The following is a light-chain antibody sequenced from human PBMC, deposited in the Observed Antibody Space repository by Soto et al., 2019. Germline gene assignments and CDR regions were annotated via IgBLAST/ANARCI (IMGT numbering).Light chain of an antibody. CDR2: VAF. CDR3: QQFGTSPVT. Sequence: EIVLTQSPGTLYLSPGERATLSCRASQSVSNNYLAWYQQKVGQAPRLLIFVAFSKATCIPDRFSGSVFGTDFTLTISRLEPEVFAVYYCQQFGTSPVTFGQGTKLEIK. V-gene: IGKV3-20*01. CDR1: QSVSNNY. J-gene: IGKJ2*01.